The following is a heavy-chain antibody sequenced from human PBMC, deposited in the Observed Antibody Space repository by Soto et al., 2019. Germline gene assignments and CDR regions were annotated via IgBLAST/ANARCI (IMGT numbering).Heavy chain of an antibody. J-gene: IGHJ4*02. CDR1: GGTFSSNA. D-gene: IGHD3-9*01. V-gene: IGHV1-69*17. CDR2: IMPIYALP. CDR3: AVTVTGSRSPLAH. Sequence: QVQLVQSGAEVKKPGSSVKVSCKASGGTFSSNAISWVRQAPGQGLEWMGGIMPIYALPNYAQNFQGRVTVTADKATSTAYLELSRLKFADSAIYYCAVTVTGSRSPLAHWGRGTLVIVSS.